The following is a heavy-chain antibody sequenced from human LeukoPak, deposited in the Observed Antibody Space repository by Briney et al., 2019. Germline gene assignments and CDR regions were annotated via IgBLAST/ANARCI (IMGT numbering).Heavy chain of an antibody. D-gene: IGHD4-17*01. Sequence: GGSLRLSCGASELSFKNVWMSWVRQAPGKGLEWVGRISSKSDGGTTDYAAPVKGRFTISRDDSTNTLSLQMSSLKAEDTALYFCITEPHDYGDFTFGYWGQGTLVTVSS. CDR3: ITEPHDYGDFTFGY. V-gene: IGHV3-15*01. J-gene: IGHJ4*02. CDR1: ELSFKNVW. CDR2: ISSKSDGGTT.